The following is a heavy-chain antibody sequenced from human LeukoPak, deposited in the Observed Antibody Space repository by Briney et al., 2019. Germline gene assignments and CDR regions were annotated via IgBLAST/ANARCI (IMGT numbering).Heavy chain of an antibody. J-gene: IGHJ4*02. CDR3: ARDRSGIYYDSSGYSDY. V-gene: IGHV1-18*01. CDR2: ISAYNGNT. CDR1: GYTFTSYG. Sequence: ASVKVSCKASGYTFTSYGISWVRQVPGQGLEWMGWISAYNGNTNYAQKLQGRVTMTTDTSTSTAYMELRSLRSDDTTVYYCARDRSGIYYDSSGYSDYWGQGTLVTVSS. D-gene: IGHD3-22*01.